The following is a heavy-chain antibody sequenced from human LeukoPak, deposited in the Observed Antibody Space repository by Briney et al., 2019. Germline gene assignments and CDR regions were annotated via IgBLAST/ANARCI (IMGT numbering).Heavy chain of an antibody. J-gene: IGHJ4*02. V-gene: IGHV1-2*02. CDR1: GHIFSDYY. CDR2: INPKSGGS. CDR3: AKDGEGFTSDY. Sequence: GASVTVSCTASGHIFSDYYIQWVRQAPGQGLEWMGWINPKSGGSHYAEKFQGRVTLTRDTSISTVYMELTRLRSDDTAVYFCAKDGEGFTSDYWGQGTLVSVSS. D-gene: IGHD4-17*01.